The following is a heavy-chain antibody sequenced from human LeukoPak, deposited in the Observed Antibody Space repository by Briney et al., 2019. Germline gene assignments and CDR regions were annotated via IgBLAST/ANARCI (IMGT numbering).Heavy chain of an antibody. J-gene: IGHJ4*02. CDR2: ISSSGSTI. CDR1: GFTFSDYY. D-gene: IGHD5-18*01. CDR3: ASATYSYGDFDY. V-gene: IGHV3-11*01. Sequence: PGGSLRLSCAASGFTFSDYYMSWIRQAPVKGLEWVSYISSSGSTIYYADSVKGRFTISRDNAKNSLYLQMNSLRAEDTAVYYCASATYSYGDFDYWGQGTLVTVSS.